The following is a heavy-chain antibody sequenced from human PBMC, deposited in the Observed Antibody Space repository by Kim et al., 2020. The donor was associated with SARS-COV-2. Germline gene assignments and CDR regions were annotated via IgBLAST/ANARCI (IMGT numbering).Heavy chain of an antibody. J-gene: IGHJ4*01. CDR3: ASPAFPGFLEWLSLDY. CDR2: ISYDGSNK. D-gene: IGHD3-3*01. CDR1: GFTFSSYA. Sequence: GGSLRLSCAASGFTFSSYAMHWVRQAPGKGLEWVAVISYDGSNKYYADSVKGRFTISRDNSKNTLYLQMNSLRSEDTAVYYCASPAFPGFLEWLSLDYWG. V-gene: IGHV3-30-3*01.